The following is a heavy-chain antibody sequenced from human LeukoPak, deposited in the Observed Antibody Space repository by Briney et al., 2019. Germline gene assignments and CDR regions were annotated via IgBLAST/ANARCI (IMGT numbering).Heavy chain of an antibody. CDR2: MNPNSGNT. V-gene: IGHV1-8*01. CDR3: ARVSSGGSYRMD. J-gene: IGHJ4*02. Sequence: ASVKVSCKASGYTFTSYDINWVRQATGQGLEWMGWMNPNSGNTGYAQKFQGRVTMTRNTSISTAYMELRSLRSDDTAVYYCARVSSGGSYRMDWGQGTLVTVSS. CDR1: GYTFTSYD. D-gene: IGHD1-26*01.